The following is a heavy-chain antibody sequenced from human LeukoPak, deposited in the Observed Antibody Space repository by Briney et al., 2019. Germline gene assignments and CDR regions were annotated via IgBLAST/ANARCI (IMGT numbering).Heavy chain of an antibody. V-gene: IGHV5-51*01. D-gene: IGHD3-3*01. CDR3: ARLRDFYYYYMDV. CDR1: GYSFTNYW. Sequence: GESLKISCKGSGYSFTNYWIGWVRQMPGKGLEWMGIIHPGDSDTRYSPSFQGQVTISADKSISTAYLQWSSLKASDTAMYYCARLRDFYYYYMDVWGKGTTVTVSS. J-gene: IGHJ6*03. CDR2: IHPGDSDT.